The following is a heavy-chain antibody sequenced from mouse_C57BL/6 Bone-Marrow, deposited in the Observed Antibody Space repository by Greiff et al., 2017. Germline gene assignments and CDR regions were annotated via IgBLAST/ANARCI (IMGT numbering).Heavy chain of an antibody. CDR3: ARWLLLDY. D-gene: IGHD2-3*01. J-gene: IGHJ2*01. Sequence: VNVVESGPELVKPGASVKISCKASGYAFSSSWMNWVKQRPGKGLEWIGRIYPGDGDTNYNGKFKGKATLTADKSSSTAYMQLSSLTSEDSAVYFCARWLLLDYWGQGTTLTVSS. CDR2: IYPGDGDT. CDR1: GYAFSSSW. V-gene: IGHV1-82*01.